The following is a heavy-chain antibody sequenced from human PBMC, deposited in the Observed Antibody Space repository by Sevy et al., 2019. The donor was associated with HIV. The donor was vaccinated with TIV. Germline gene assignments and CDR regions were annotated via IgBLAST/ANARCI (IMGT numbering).Heavy chain of an antibody. Sequence: ASVKVSCKVSGYTLTKLSMHWVRQAPGKGLEWMGTFDPEDGETIYAQKFQGRVTMTEDTSTDTAYMELSSLRSEDTAVYYCATTKDYYENSGDPFDYWGPGTLVTVSS. V-gene: IGHV1-24*01. CDR2: FDPEDGET. CDR1: GYTLTKLS. D-gene: IGHD3-22*01. CDR3: ATTKDYYENSGDPFDY. J-gene: IGHJ4*02.